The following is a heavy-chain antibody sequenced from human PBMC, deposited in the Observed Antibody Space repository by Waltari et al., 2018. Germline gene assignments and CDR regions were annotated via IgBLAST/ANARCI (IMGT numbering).Heavy chain of an antibody. V-gene: IGHV1-2*06. CDR2: INPNSGGT. CDR1: GYTFTGYY. D-gene: IGHD1-20*01. J-gene: IGHJ4*02. CDR3: ARDPYNWNHKSPPVD. Sequence: QVQLVQSGAEVKKPGASVKVSCKASGYTFTGYYMHWVRQSPGQGLEWMGRINPNSGGTNYAQKVQGRVTMTRDTSISTAYMELSRLRSDDTAVYYCARDPYNWNHKSPPVDWGQGTLVTVSS.